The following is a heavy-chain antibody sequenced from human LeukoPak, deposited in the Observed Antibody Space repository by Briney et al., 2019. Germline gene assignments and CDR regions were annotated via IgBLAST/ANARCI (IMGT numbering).Heavy chain of an antibody. V-gene: IGHV3-23*01. CDR3: ARGGYSSGWLVDY. CDR2: ISGSGGST. J-gene: IGHJ4*02. D-gene: IGHD6-19*01. CDR1: GFTFSTYA. Sequence: GGSLRLSCAACGFTFSTYAMSWVRQAPGKGMEWVSAISGSGGSTYHADSVKGRFTISRDNSKNTLYLQMNSLRAEDTAVYYCARGGYSSGWLVDYWGQGTLVTVSS.